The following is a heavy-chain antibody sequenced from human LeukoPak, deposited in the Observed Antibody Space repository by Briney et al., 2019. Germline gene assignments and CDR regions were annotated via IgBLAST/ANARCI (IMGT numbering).Heavy chain of an antibody. Sequence: SETLSLTCTVSGVSISSDFWSWVRQPPGKGLEWIGYIYYSGSTTYNPSLKSRVTISVDTSKRKFSLKLMSVAAADTAVYYCARHGILGSITYPLDFWGQGTLVTVSS. J-gene: IGHJ4*02. V-gene: IGHV4-59*08. CDR1: GVSISSDF. D-gene: IGHD3-16*01. CDR3: ARHGILGSITYPLDF. CDR2: IYYSGST.